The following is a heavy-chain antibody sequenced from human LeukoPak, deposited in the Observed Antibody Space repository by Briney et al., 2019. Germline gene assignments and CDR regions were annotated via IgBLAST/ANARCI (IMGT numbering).Heavy chain of an antibody. Sequence: GGSLRLSCAAPGFTFSNAWMSWVRQAPGKGLEWVGRIKSKTDGGTTDYAAPVKGRFTISRDDSKNTLYLQMNSLKTEDTAVYYCTTETVIVVVLGYNYWGQGTLVTVSS. CDR3: TTETVIVVVLGYNY. CDR2: IKSKTDGGTT. V-gene: IGHV3-15*01. D-gene: IGHD3-22*01. CDR1: GFTFSNAW. J-gene: IGHJ4*02.